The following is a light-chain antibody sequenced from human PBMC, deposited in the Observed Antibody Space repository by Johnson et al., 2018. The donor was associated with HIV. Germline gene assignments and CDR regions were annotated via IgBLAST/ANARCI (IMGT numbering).Light chain of an antibody. Sequence: QSVLTQPPSVSAAPGHNVNISCSGGSSNIGSNYVSWYQQFPGTAPKLLIYENNKRPSAIPDHFSNSQSATPPTLPIPGLKTGDEADYYCGTWDTSLGAQYVFGSGTKVTVL. CDR3: GTWDTSLGAQYV. CDR2: ENN. V-gene: IGLV1-51*02. CDR1: SSNIGSNY. J-gene: IGLJ1*01.